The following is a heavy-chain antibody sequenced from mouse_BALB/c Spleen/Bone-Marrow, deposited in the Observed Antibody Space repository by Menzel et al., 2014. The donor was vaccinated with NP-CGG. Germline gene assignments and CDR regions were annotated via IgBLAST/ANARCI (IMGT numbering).Heavy chain of an antibody. J-gene: IGHJ2*01. Sequence: QVQLQQPGPGLVQPSQSLSITCTVSGFSLTSYGVNWVRQSPGKGLEWLGVIWSGGSTDYNAAFIFRLSISNANSKSQVFIKKNSLQANGAAIYDCARSVFDYWGQGTTLTVSS. CDR3: ARSVFDY. CDR2: IWSGGST. V-gene: IGHV2-2*02. CDR1: GFSLTSYG.